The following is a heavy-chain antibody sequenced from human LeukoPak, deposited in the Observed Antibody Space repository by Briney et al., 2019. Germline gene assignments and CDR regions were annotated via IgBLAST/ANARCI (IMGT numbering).Heavy chain of an antibody. CDR2: MNPNSGST. CDR3: ARGAELWDDAFDV. D-gene: IGHD1-26*01. CDR1: GYTFTNYD. Sequence: ASVKVSCKASGYTFTNYDINWVRQATGQGLEWLGWMNPNSGSTGYAQNFQGRITMTRNTSITTAYIELSSLRSDDTAVYYCARGAELWDDAFDVWGQGTVVTVSS. V-gene: IGHV1-8*01. J-gene: IGHJ3*01.